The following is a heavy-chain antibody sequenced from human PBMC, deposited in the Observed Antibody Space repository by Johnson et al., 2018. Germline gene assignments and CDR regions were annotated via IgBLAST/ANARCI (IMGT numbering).Heavy chain of an antibody. J-gene: IGHJ6*03. CDR3: ARVAVAHDYYYYYYMDV. CDR2: IDSDGSST. Sequence: VQLQESGGGLVQPGGSLRLSCAASGFTFSNYWMYWVRQAPGKGLVWVSRIDSDGSSTNYADSVKGRFTISRDNAKNKLYLQMNSLRAEDTAGYYCARVAVAHDYYYYYYMDVWGKGTTVTVSS. D-gene: IGHD4-23*01. CDR1: GFTFSNYW. V-gene: IGHV3-74*01.